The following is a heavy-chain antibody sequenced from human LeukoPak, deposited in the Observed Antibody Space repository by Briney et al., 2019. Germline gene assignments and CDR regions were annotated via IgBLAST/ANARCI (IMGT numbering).Heavy chain of an antibody. J-gene: IGHJ4*02. CDR2: INHSGST. D-gene: IGHD3-3*01. V-gene: IGHV4-34*01. CDR3: TRGDFGAYYFDY. CDR1: GGSFSGYY. Sequence: SETLSLTCAVYGGSFSGYYWSWIRQPPGKGLEWIGEINHSGSTNYNPSLKSRVTISVDTSKNQFSLKLSSVTAADTAVYYCTRGDFGAYYFDYWGQGTLVTVSS.